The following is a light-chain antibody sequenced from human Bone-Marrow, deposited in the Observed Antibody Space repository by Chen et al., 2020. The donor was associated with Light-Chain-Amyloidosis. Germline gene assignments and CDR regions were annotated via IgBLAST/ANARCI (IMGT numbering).Light chain of an antibody. V-gene: IGLV3-25*02. CDR1: DLPTKY. Sequence: SYELTQPPSVSVSPGQTARITCSGDDLPTKYAYWYQQKPGQAPVLVIHRDTERTAGRSERLYGSIAGTTANITISGVQAEEEDDYPGQAAVRSGTCEVIFGGGNKLNVL. CDR3: QAAVRSGTCEVI. CDR2: RDT. J-gene: IGLJ2*01.